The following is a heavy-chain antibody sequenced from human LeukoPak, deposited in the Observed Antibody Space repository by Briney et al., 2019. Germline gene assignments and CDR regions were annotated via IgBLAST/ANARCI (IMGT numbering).Heavy chain of an antibody. CDR1: GFTFSSYG. CDR2: FDPEDGET. V-gene: IGHV1-24*01. D-gene: IGHD6-6*01. J-gene: IGHJ6*03. Sequence: PGGSLRLSCAASGFTFSSYGMHWVRQAPGKGLEWMGGFDPEDGETIYAQKFQGRVTMTEDTSTDTAYMELSSLRSEDTAVYYCARERSEYSSSHDYYYYMDVWGKGTTVTVSS. CDR3: ARERSEYSSSHDYYYYMDV.